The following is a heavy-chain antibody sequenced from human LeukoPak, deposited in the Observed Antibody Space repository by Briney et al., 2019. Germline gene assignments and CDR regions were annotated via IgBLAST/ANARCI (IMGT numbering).Heavy chain of an antibody. Sequence: GGSLRLSCAASGFTFSSYAMHWVRQAPGKGLEWVAVISYDGSNKYYADSVKGRFTISRDNSKNTLYLQMNSLRAEDTAVYYCAREGPKLMVYGVMFDYWGQGTLVTVSS. V-gene: IGHV3-30-3*01. CDR2: ISYDGSNK. CDR1: GFTFSSYA. D-gene: IGHD2-8*01. J-gene: IGHJ4*02. CDR3: AREGPKLMVYGVMFDY.